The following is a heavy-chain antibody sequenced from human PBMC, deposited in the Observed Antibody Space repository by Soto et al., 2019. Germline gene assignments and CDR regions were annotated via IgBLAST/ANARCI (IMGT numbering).Heavy chain of an antibody. CDR3: AKGISSASSFDS. CDR1: GFTFSHHD. CDR2: ISGSGDRT. J-gene: IGHJ4*02. Sequence: GSLRLSCAASGFTFSHHDMSWVRQAPGKGLEWVSAISGSGDRTHYADSVKGRFTISRDNSKNMLSLQMNSLRAEDTAVYHCAKGISSASSFDSWGQGTLVTVSS. V-gene: IGHV3-23*01. D-gene: IGHD3-22*01.